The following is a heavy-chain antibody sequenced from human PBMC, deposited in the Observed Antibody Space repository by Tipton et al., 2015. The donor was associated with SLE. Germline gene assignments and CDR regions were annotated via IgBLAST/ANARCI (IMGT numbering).Heavy chain of an antibody. J-gene: IGHJ3*02. CDR3: ARDLITIFGVVRPRAFDI. V-gene: IGHV3-11*04. Sequence: SLRLSCAASGFTFSDYYMSWIRQAPGKGLEWVSYISSSGSTIYYADSVKGRFTISRDNAKNSLYLQMNSLRAEDTAVYYCARDLITIFGVVRPRAFDIWGQETMVTVSS. D-gene: IGHD3-3*01. CDR1: GFTFSDYY. CDR2: ISSSGSTI.